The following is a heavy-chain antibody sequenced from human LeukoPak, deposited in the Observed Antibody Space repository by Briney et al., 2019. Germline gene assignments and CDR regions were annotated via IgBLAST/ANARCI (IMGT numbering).Heavy chain of an antibody. Sequence: SETLSLTCTVYGGSISSYYWSWIRQPPGKGLEWIGYIYTSGSTNYNPSLKSRVTISVDTSKNQFSLKLSSVTAADTAVYYCARTYYYGSGSFNYFDYWGQGTLVTVSS. J-gene: IGHJ4*02. V-gene: IGHV4-4*09. CDR2: IYTSGST. CDR1: GGSISSYY. D-gene: IGHD3-10*01. CDR3: ARTYYYGSGSFNYFDY.